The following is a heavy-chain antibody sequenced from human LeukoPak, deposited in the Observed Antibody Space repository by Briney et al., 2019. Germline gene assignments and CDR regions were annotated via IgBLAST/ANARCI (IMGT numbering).Heavy chain of an antibody. CDR3: ARDMTTVTTGDY. CDR1: GLTVSSNY. Sequence: GGSLRLSCAASGLTVSSNYMSWVRQAPGKGLEWVSVIYSGGGTYYADSVKGRFTISRDNSKNTLYLQMNSLRAEDTAVYYCARDMTTVTTGDYWGQGTLVTVSS. J-gene: IGHJ4*02. D-gene: IGHD4-17*01. CDR2: IYSGGGT. V-gene: IGHV3-66*01.